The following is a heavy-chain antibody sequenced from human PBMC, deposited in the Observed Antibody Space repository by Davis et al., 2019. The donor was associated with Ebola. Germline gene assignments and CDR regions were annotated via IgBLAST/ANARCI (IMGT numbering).Heavy chain of an antibody. V-gene: IGHV4-39*01. Sequence: MPGGSLRLSCTVSGASINSGGYHWGWIRQPPGKGLEWVGSIYRSGTTYYSPSLRNRVIISVDMSRNQFSLSLSSVTAADTAVYYCARTAYSSGSHPFYFDSWGQGTLVTVSS. CDR3: ARTAYSSGSHPFYFDS. CDR2: IYRSGTT. CDR1: GASINSGGYH. J-gene: IGHJ4*02. D-gene: IGHD5-18*01.